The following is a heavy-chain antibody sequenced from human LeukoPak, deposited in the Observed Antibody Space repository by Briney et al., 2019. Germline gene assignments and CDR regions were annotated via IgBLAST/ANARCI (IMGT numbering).Heavy chain of an antibody. D-gene: IGHD3-22*01. Sequence: GGSLRLSCAASGFTFSSYAMSWVRQAPGKGLEWVSAISGSGGSTYYADSVKGRLTISRDNSKNTLYLQMNSLRAEDTAVYYCAKGSGYYPEGSDYWGQGTLVTVSS. J-gene: IGHJ4*02. CDR3: AKGSGYYPEGSDY. CDR2: ISGSGGST. V-gene: IGHV3-23*01. CDR1: GFTFSSYA.